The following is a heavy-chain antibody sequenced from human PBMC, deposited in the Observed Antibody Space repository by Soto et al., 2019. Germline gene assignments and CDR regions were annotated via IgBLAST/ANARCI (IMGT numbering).Heavy chain of an antibody. CDR3: ARGYCSSSGCSHYFDY. Sequence: ASVKVSCKASGYTFPGNYMHWVRQAPGQGLEWMALINPTSGGTNYAQKFQGRVTMTWDTSISTAYMELSRLRSDDTAIYYCARGYCSSSGCSHYFDYWGQGTLVTVSS. J-gene: IGHJ4*02. D-gene: IGHD2-2*01. CDR2: INPTSGGT. CDR1: GYTFPGNY. V-gene: IGHV1-2*02.